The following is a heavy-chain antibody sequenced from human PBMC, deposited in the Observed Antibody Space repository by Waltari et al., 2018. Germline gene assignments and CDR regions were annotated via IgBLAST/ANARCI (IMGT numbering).Heavy chain of an antibody. CDR3: AREVGDILTQYLKYYFDY. CDR2: ISYDGSNK. CDR1: GFTFSSYA. V-gene: IGHV3-30-3*01. Sequence: QVQLVESGGGVVQPGRSLRLSCAASGFTFSSYAMHWVRQAPGTGLEWVAVISYDGSNKYYADSVKGRFTISRDNSKNTLYLQMNSLRAEDTAVYYCAREVGDILTQYLKYYFDYWGQGTLVTVSS. J-gene: IGHJ4*02. D-gene: IGHD3-9*01.